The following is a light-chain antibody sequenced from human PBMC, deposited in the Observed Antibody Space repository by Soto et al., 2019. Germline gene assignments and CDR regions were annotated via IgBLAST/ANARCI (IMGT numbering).Light chain of an antibody. J-gene: IGKJ4*01. CDR2: GVS. CDR1: QGISSY. Sequence: DIQLTQSPSFLSASVGDRVTITCRASQGISSYFAWYQQKPWKAPKLLIYGVSTLQSGVPSRFSGSTSCTEFTLTISSLQPEDFATYYCQQLNSYRLTFGGGTKVEIK. CDR3: QQLNSYRLT. V-gene: IGKV1-9*01.